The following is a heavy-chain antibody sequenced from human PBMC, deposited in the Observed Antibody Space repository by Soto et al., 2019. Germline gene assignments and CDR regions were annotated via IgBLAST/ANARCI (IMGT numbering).Heavy chain of an antibody. CDR1: GYSMERSGDY. CDR3: ARELLAPTRGWFDP. D-gene: IGHD2-8*02. V-gene: IGHV4-31*03. J-gene: IGHJ5*02. CDR2: IFFSGTT. Sequence: QVHLQESGPGLVKPSQTLSLACTVTGYSMERSGDYWSWIRQVPGQGLEWLGYIFFSGTTSYNPSFKSRVIMSVDTSRNQFFLNLTAVTAADTGVYYCARELLAPTRGWFDPWGQGTLVRVSS.